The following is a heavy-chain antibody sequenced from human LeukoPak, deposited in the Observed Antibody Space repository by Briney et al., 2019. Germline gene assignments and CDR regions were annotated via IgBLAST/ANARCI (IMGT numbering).Heavy chain of an antibody. Sequence: PGRSLRLSCADSGHTFSSYGMHRGRQAPGKGLEWVAVVSYDGSNKYYADSVKGRFTISRDNSKNTVYLQMNSLRAEDTAVYYCAIVDSGGYEYDYWGQGTLVTVSS. CDR2: VSYDGSNK. CDR3: AIVDSGGYEYDY. CDR1: GHTFSSYG. J-gene: IGHJ4*02. D-gene: IGHD5-12*01. V-gene: IGHV3-30*03.